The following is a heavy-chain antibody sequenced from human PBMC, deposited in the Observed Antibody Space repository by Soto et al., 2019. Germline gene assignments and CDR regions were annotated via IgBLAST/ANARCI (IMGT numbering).Heavy chain of an antibody. CDR1: GFTFGDYA. Sequence: PGGSLRLSCTASGFTFGDYAMSWFRQAPGKGLEWVGFIRSKAYGGTTEYAASVKGRFTISRDDSKSIAYLQMNSLKTEDTAVYYCTREVSIAVKGNAFDIWGQGTMVTVSS. J-gene: IGHJ3*02. CDR3: TREVSIAVKGNAFDI. CDR2: IRSKAYGGTT. V-gene: IGHV3-49*03. D-gene: IGHD6-19*01.